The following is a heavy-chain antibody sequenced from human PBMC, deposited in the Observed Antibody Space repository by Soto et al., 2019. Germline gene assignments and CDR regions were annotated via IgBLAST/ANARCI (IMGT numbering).Heavy chain of an antibody. CDR1: GGSISSGGYY. D-gene: IGHD3-3*01. CDR2: IYYSGST. J-gene: IGHJ6*02. Sequence: PSETLSLTCTVSGGSISSGGYYWSWIRQHPGKGLEWIGYIYYSGSTYYNPSLKSRVTISVDTSKNQFSLKLSSVTAADTAVYYCARERFSDFWSGHPTGGMDVWGQGTMVTLSS. CDR3: ARERFSDFWSGHPTGGMDV. V-gene: IGHV4-31*03.